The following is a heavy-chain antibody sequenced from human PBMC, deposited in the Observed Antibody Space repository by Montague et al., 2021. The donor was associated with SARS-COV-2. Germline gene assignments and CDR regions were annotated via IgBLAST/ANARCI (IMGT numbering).Heavy chain of an antibody. CDR3: ARVAGGYYHDSSAYFDY. Sequence: SETLSLTCAVYGGSFSGYYWSWTRQPPGKGLEWIGEINQSGSTNYNPSLQSRVTLSVDTSKKQFSLKLSSLTAADTAVYYCARVAGGYYHDSSAYFDYWGQGSLVTVSS. CDR2: INQSGST. J-gene: IGHJ4*02. V-gene: IGHV4-34*01. D-gene: IGHD3-22*01. CDR1: GGSFSGYY.